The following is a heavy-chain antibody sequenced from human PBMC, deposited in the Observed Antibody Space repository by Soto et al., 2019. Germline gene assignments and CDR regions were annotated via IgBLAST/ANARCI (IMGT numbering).Heavy chain of an antibody. Sequence: GGSLRLSCTVSGFAFNNYGINWVCQAPGKGLEWVSSISKSDYTYYSDSVKGRFTISRDNAKNSVSLRMNTLRVEDTAVYYCAREDSIIIPAVSDFWGQGTLVTVSS. CDR2: ISKSDYT. CDR1: GFAFNNYG. D-gene: IGHD2-2*01. CDR3: AREDSIIIPAVSDF. V-gene: IGHV3-21*01. J-gene: IGHJ4*02.